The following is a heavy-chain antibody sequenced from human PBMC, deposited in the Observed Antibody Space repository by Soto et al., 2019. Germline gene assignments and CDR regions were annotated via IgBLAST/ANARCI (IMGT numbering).Heavy chain of an antibody. CDR2: IYTSGST. Sequence: SETLSLTCTVSGGSISSYYWSWIRQPAGKGLEWIGRIYTSGSTNYNPSLKSRVTMSVDTSKNQFSLKLSSVTAADTAVYYCARVKYDILTENWSDPWGQGTRVTVSS. V-gene: IGHV4-4*07. CDR1: GGSISSYY. CDR3: ARVKYDILTENWSDP. J-gene: IGHJ5*02. D-gene: IGHD3-9*01.